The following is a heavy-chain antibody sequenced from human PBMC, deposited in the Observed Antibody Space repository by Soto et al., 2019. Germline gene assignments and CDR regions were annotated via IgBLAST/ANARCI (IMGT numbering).Heavy chain of an antibody. V-gene: IGHV3-30-3*01. CDR3: ARTYSSSWNYYYYGMDV. CDR1: GFTFSSYA. CDR2: ISYDGSNK. J-gene: IGHJ6*01. Sequence: QVQLVESGGGVVQPGRSLRLSCAASGFTFSSYAMHWVRQAPGKGLEWVAVISYDGSNKYYADSVKGRFTISRDNSKNTLYLQMNSLRAEDTAVYYCARTYSSSWNYYYYGMDVWGQGTMVTVSS. D-gene: IGHD6-13*01.